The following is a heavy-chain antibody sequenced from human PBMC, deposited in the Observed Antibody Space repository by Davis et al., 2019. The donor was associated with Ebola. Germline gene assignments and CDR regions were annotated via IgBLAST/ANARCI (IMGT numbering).Heavy chain of an antibody. Sequence: GESLKISCKGSGYSFTSYWIGWVRQMPGKGLEWMGIIYPGDSDTRYSPSFQGQVTISADKSISTAYLQWSSLKASDTAMYYCARRSGPVQLERLGTFDYWGQGTLVTVSS. CDR3: ARRSGPVQLERLGTFDY. J-gene: IGHJ4*02. D-gene: IGHD1-1*01. CDR1: GYSFTSYW. CDR2: IYPGDSDT. V-gene: IGHV5-51*01.